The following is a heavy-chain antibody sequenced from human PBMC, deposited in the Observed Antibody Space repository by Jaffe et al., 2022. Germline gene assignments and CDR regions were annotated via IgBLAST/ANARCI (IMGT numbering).Heavy chain of an antibody. CDR2: ISGSGGST. D-gene: IGHD2-15*01. CDR3: AKDILYCSGGSCKGWYFDY. Sequence: EVQLLESGGGLVQPGGSLRLSCAASGFTFSSYAMSWVRQAPGKGLEWVSAISGSGGSTYYADSVKGRFTISRDNSKNTLYLQMNSLRAEDTAVYYCAKDILYCSGGSCKGWYFDYWGQGTLVTVSS. V-gene: IGHV3-23*01. J-gene: IGHJ4*02. CDR1: GFTFSSYA.